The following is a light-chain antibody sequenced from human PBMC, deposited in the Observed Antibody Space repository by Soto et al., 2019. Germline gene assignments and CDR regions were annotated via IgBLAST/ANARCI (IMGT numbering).Light chain of an antibody. J-gene: IGKJ5*01. V-gene: IGKV3-11*01. CDR2: DST. CDR3: QQRNGWPPIT. Sequence: VLTQSPATLSLSPGERATLSCRASQSIHTSLAWYQQKSGKPPRLVIYDSTLRANGVPDRFGGSRSGTEFTLTINSREPEDFAVYYCQQRNGWPPITFGQGTRLEIK. CDR1: QSIHTS.